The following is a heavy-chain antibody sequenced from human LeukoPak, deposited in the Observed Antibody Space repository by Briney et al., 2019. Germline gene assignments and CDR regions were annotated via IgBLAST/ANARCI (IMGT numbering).Heavy chain of an antibody. D-gene: IGHD2-2*02. J-gene: IGHJ3*02. CDR2: IYYSGST. CDR3: ARGLYSSSGYTAFDI. Sequence: PSETLSLTCTVSGGSISTYFWNWLRQPQGKGLEWIGYIYYSGSTDYNPSLKSRVTISVDTSNNHFSLRLSSVTAADTAVYYCARGLYSSSGYTAFDIWGQGTMVTVSS. V-gene: IGHV4-59*01. CDR1: GGSISTYF.